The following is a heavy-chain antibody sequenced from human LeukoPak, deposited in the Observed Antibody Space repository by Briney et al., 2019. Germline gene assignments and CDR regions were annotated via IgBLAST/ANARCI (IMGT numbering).Heavy chain of an antibody. Sequence: SETLSLTCTVSGGSISSYYWSWIRQPPGKGLEWIGYIYTSGSTNYNPSLKSRVTISVDTSKNQFSLKLSSVTAADTAVYYCARAQETYYDFWSGYNVWFDPWGQGTLVTVSS. D-gene: IGHD3-3*01. CDR1: GGSISSYY. CDR3: ARAQETYYDFWSGYNVWFDP. CDR2: IYTSGST. V-gene: IGHV4-4*09. J-gene: IGHJ5*02.